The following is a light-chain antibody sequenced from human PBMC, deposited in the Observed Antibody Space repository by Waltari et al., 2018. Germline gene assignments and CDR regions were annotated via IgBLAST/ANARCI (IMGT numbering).Light chain of an antibody. J-gene: IGLJ2*01. CDR2: DVA. Sequence: QSALTQPASMSGSPGQSITISCTGTSSDVDGFNFVSWYQQYPGKAPNLIIYDVANRPSGVSHRFSGARSGNTASLTISGLQAEDEADYYCSSYTSVNTRFGGGTKLTVL. V-gene: IGLV2-14*03. CDR3: SSYTSVNTR. CDR1: SSDVDGFNF.